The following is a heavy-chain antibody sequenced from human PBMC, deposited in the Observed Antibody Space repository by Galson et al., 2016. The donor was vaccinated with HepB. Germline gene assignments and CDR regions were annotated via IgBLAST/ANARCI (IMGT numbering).Heavy chain of an antibody. J-gene: IGHJ4*02. CDR2: IKSDTDGGTT. D-gene: IGHD3-3*01. CDR3: TTTKYDFWSAYYGSDY. CDR1: GFTFSNAW. Sequence: SLRLSCAASGFTFSNAWMNWVRQAPGKGLEWVGRIKSDTDGGTTDYAAPVKGRFTISRDDSKNTLYLHMNSLKTEDTAVYYCTTTKYDFWSAYYGSDYWGQGTLVTVSS. V-gene: IGHV3-15*07.